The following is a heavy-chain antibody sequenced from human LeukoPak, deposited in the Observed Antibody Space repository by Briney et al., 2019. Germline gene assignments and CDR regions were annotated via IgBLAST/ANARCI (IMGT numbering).Heavy chain of an antibody. CDR2: IIPIFGTA. CDR1: GYTFTIYG. D-gene: IGHD6-13*01. CDR3: ARAYSSSWYGYYYYMDV. V-gene: IGHV1-69*06. J-gene: IGHJ6*03. Sequence: SVKVSFKASGYTFTIYGISWVRQAPGQGLEWMGGIIPIFGTANYAQKFQGRVTITADKSTSTAYMELSSLRSEDTAVYYCARAYSSSWYGYYYYMDVWGKGTTVTVSS.